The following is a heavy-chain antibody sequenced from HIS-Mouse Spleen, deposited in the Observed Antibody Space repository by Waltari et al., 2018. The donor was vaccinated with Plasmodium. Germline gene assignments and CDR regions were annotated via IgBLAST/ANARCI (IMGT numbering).Heavy chain of an antibody. D-gene: IGHD3-3*01. CDR1: GGSFSCSY. J-gene: IGHJ4*02. CDR3: ARAYYDFWRGYRFDY. V-gene: IGHV4-34*01. CDR2: IHHSGSN. Sequence: QVQLQQWGAGLLKPSETLSLTCAVYGGSFSCSYWSGIRPHPGKGLEWIGEIHHSGSNNYNPSLKSRVTISVDTSKNQFSLKLSSVTAADTAVYYCARAYYDFWRGYRFDYWGQGTLVTVSS.